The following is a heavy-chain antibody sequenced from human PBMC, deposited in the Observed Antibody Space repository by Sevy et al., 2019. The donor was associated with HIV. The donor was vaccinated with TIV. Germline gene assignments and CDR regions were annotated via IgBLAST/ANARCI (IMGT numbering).Heavy chain of an antibody. CDR2: VTSDGTT. D-gene: IGHD3-16*01. CDR3: AGGDTTMITDLDY. Sequence: GGSLRLSCAASGLTLTTTGMSWVRQAPGKGLEWVAGVTSDGTTYYADSVRDRFNVSRDNFKNTLYLQLNSLRADDTAVFYCAGGDTTMITDLDYWGQGTLVTVSS. CDR1: GLTLTTTG. V-gene: IGHV3-23*01. J-gene: IGHJ4*02.